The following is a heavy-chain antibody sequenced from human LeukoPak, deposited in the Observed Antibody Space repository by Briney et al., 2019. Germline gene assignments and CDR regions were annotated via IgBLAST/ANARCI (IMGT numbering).Heavy chain of an antibody. CDR2: ISSEGKTT. J-gene: IGHJ4*02. D-gene: IGHD6-13*01. Sequence: VRQAPXKGLEYVSSISSEGKTTYYADSVKGRFTISRDNSKNTLYLQMSSLRPEDTAVYYCVKDRWVDHWGQGTLVTVSS. V-gene: IGHV3-64D*06. CDR3: VKDRWVDH.